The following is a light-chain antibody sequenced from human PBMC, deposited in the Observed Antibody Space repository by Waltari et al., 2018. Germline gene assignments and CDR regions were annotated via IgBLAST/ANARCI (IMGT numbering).Light chain of an antibody. Sequence: EIVLTQSPGTLSLSPGERATLSCRASQSVRSSYLAWYLPKPGQAPRLLIYGASSRATGIPDRFSGSGSGTDFTLTISRLEPDDFAVYYCQQYGILITFGQGTRLEIK. CDR1: QSVRSSY. J-gene: IGKJ5*01. CDR3: QQYGILIT. CDR2: GAS. V-gene: IGKV3-20*01.